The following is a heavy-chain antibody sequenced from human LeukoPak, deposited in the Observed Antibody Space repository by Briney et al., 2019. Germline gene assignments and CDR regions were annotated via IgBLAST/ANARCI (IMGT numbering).Heavy chain of an antibody. CDR3: ARDSNGDYIGTFDM. D-gene: IGHD4-17*01. J-gene: IGHJ3*02. V-gene: IGHV3-23*01. CDR1: EFTISSYG. Sequence: GGCLRLSCAASEFTISSYGMSWVRQAPGKGLEWVASISGSGGSTQYADSVQGRFAISRDNSKNTLYLQMNSLRVEDTAMYFCARDSNGDYIGTFDMRGRETMVSVSS. CDR2: ISGSGGST.